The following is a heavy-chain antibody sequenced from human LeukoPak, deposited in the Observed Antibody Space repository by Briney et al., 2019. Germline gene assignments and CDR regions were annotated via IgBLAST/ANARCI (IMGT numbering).Heavy chain of an antibody. CDR2: INPNSGGT. D-gene: IGHD4-17*01. CDR1: GYTFTGYH. V-gene: IGHV1-2*02. Sequence: ASVKVACKASGYTFTGYHMHWVRQAPGQGLEWMGWINPNSGGTNYAQKFQGRVTMTRDTSISTAYMELSRLRSDDTAVYYCARDLGPYGDYVGFHLDYWGQGTLVTVSS. CDR3: ARDLGPYGDYVGFHLDY. J-gene: IGHJ4*02.